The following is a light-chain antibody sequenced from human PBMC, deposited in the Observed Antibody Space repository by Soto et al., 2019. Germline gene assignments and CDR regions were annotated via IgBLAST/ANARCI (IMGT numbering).Light chain of an antibody. CDR1: SSDVGGYNY. V-gene: IGLV2-14*01. J-gene: IGLJ2*01. CDR3: SSYASSSTPVV. Sequence: QSVLTQPASVSGSPGQSITISCTGTSSDVGGYNYVSWYQQHPGKAPKLMIYDVSNRPSGVSTRFSGSKSGNTASLTISGLQAEDEADYYCSSYASSSTPVVCGGGTKVTVL. CDR2: DVS.